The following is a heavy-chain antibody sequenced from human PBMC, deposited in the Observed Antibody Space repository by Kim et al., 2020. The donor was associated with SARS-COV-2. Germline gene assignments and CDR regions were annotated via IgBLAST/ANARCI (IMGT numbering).Heavy chain of an antibody. CDR3: AKDAIVATEDTGGLFDY. Sequence: GGSLRLSCAASGFTFSSYAMSWVRQAPGKGLEWVSAISGSGGSTYYADSVKGRFTISRDNSKNTLYLQMNSLRAEDTAVYYCAKDAIVATEDTGGLFDYWGQGALVTVSS. CDR2: ISGSGGST. D-gene: IGHD5-12*01. J-gene: IGHJ4*02. V-gene: IGHV3-23*01. CDR1: GFTFSSYA.